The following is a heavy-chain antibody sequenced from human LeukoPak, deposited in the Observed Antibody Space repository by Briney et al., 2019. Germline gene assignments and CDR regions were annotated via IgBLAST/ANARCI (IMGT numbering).Heavy chain of an antibody. D-gene: IGHD3-10*01. V-gene: IGHV1-2*06. CDR2: INPNSGDT. Sequence: ASVKVSCEASGYTFTSYGISWVRQAPGQGLEWMGRINPNSGDTENTQKFEDRVTMTRDTSTSTAYMELRGLRSGDTAVYYCARDKYYYGSGTFYSSAVFDHWGQGTLVAVSS. CDR1: GYTFTSYG. CDR3: ARDKYYYGSGTFYSSAVFDH. J-gene: IGHJ4*02.